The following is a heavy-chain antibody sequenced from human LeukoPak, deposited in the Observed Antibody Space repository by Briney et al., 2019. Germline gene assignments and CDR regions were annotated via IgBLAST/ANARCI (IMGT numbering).Heavy chain of an antibody. J-gene: IGHJ4*02. CDR2: INPSGGST. CDR3: ARDRTKGIAAAGIDY. CDR1: GYTFTSYY. Sequence: ASVKASCKASGYTFTSYYMHWVRQAPGQGLEWMGIINPSGGSTSYAQKFQGRVTMTRDTSTSTVYMELSSLRSEDTAVYYCARDRTKGIAAAGIDYWGQGTLVTVSS. V-gene: IGHV1-46*01. D-gene: IGHD6-13*01.